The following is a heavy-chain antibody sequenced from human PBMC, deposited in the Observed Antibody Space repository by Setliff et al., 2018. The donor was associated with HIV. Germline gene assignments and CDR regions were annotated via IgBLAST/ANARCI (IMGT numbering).Heavy chain of an antibody. D-gene: IGHD3-22*01. CDR2: ISSSSSTI. CDR3: ARDSYYDSSAYYGVDY. V-gene: IGHV3-48*04. Sequence: LRLSCAASGFTFSSYTMNWVRQAPGKGLEWVSYISSSSSTIYYADSVKGRFTISRDNAKNSLYLQMNSLRAEDTAVYYCARDSYYDSSAYYGVDYWGQGTLVTVSS. CDR1: GFTFSSYT. J-gene: IGHJ4*02.